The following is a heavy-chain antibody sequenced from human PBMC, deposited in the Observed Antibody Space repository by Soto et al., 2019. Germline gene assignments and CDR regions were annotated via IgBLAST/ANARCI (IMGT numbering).Heavy chain of an antibody. J-gene: IGHJ4*02. CDR1: GFTFSSYG. CDR2: ISYDGSNK. D-gene: IGHD2-2*01. V-gene: IGHV3-30*18. CDR3: AKDYCSSTSCYFDFDY. Sequence: GGSLRLSCAASGFTFSSYGMHWVRQAPGKGLEWVAVISYDGSNKYYADSVKGRFTISRDNSKNTLYLQMNSLRAEDTAVYYCAKDYCSSTSCYFDFDYWGQGTLVNVSS.